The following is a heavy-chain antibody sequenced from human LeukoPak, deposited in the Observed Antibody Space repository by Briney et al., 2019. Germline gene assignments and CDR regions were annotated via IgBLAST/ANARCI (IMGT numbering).Heavy chain of an antibody. Sequence: GGSLRLSCAASGFTFSIYWMTWVGQAPGKEREWVANIKVDENQKDYADSVQGRFTISRDNAKNSVYRQMNNLRAEDTALYYCARHATWAFDSWGQGTLVTVSS. CDR1: GFTFSIYW. J-gene: IGHJ4*02. V-gene: IGHV3-7*01. CDR2: IKVDENQK. D-gene: IGHD7-27*01. CDR3: ARHATWAFDS.